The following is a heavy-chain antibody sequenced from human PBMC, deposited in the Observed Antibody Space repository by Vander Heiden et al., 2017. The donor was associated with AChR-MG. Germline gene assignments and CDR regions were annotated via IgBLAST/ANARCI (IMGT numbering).Heavy chain of an antibody. Sequence: EVQLVESGGGFIQPGGSLRLSCAASGFTVSSSYMRWVRQAQGKGLEWVSVIYSGGSTYYADSVKGRFTISRDNSEDTVFLLMDSLRVEDTAVYYCARETAWYFDLWGRGTLVTVSS. CDR1: GFTVSSSY. CDR3: ARETAWYFDL. V-gene: IGHV3-53*01. J-gene: IGHJ2*01. CDR2: IYSGGST. D-gene: IGHD5-18*01.